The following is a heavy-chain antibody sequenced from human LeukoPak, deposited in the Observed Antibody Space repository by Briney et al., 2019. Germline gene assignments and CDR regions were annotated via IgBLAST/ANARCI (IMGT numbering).Heavy chain of an antibody. V-gene: IGHV1-69*13. Sequence: SVKVSCKASGGTFSSYAISWVRQAPGQGLEWMGGIIPIFGTANYAQKFQGRVTITADESTSTAYMELSSLRSEDTAVYYCARWGIGDLRNTFDLWGHGTMVTVSS. CDR3: ARWGIGDLRNTFDL. D-gene: IGHD3-10*01. CDR1: GGTFSSYA. J-gene: IGHJ3*01. CDR2: IIPIFGTA.